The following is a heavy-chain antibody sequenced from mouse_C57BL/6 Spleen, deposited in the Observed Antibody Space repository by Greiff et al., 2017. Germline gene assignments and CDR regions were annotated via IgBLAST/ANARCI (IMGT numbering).Heavy chain of an antibody. CDR1: GYAFSSYW. V-gene: IGHV1-80*01. D-gene: IGHD1-1*01. J-gene: IGHJ2*01. CDR2: IYPGDGDT. CDR3: ARWPSTTVVAGPRDY. Sequence: QVQLQQSGAELVKPGASVKISCKASGYAFSSYWMNWVKQRPGKGLEWIGQIYPGDGDTNYNGKFKGKATLTADKSSSTAYMQLSSLTSEDSAVYFCARWPSTTVVAGPRDYWGQGTTLTVSS.